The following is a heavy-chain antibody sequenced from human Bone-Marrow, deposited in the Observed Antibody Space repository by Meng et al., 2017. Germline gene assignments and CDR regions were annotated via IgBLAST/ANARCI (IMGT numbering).Heavy chain of an antibody. CDR2: MNPNSGNT. D-gene: IGHD4-17*01. J-gene: IGHJ6*02. CDR1: GYTFTSYD. Sequence: ASVKVSCKASGYTFTSYDINWVRQATGQGLEWMGWMNPNSGNTGYAQKFQGRVTMTEDTSTDTAYMELSSLRSEDTAVYYCATCNYGDSNYGMDVWGQGTTVTVSS. V-gene: IGHV1-8*01. CDR3: ATCNYGDSNYGMDV.